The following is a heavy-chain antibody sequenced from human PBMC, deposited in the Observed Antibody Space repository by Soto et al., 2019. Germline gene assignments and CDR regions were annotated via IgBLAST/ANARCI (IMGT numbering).Heavy chain of an antibody. CDR2: ISTYNGNT. V-gene: IGHV1-18*01. CDR1: GYTFITYG. Sequence: VLLVQSGAEVKKPGASVKVSCKASGYTFITYGVSWVRQAPGQGLDWLGWISTYNGNTRYAERLQGRVTMTTDTTTNTAYMELRNLRSDDTAVYYCSRGPRDYYDNSANYFLDYWGQGTLVTVSS. CDR3: SRGPRDYYDNSANYFLDY. J-gene: IGHJ4*02. D-gene: IGHD3-22*01.